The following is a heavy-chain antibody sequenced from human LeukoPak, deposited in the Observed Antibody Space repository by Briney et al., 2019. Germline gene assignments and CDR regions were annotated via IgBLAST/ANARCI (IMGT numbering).Heavy chain of an antibody. CDR3: ARDLYMVRGVEDY. CDR1: GFTFSSFE. CDR2: ISSSGSTI. J-gene: IGHJ4*02. D-gene: IGHD3-10*01. V-gene: IGHV3-48*03. Sequence: GGSLRLSCAASGFTFSSFERKWLPHAPGLELKGVSYISSSGSTIYYADSVKGRFTSSRDIATNSLYLQMNSLRAEDTAVYYCARDLYMVRGVEDYWAQGTLVTVFS.